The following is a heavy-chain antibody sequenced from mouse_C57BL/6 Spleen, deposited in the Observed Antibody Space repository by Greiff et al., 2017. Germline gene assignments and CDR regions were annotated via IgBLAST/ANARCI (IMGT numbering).Heavy chain of an antibody. D-gene: IGHD2-5*01. V-gene: IGHV1-69*01. CDR1: GYTFTSYW. CDR3: ARDSKNWYFDV. Sequence: VQLQQPGAELVMPGASVKLSCKASGYTFTSYWMHWVKQRPGQGLEWIGEIDPSDSYTNYNQKFKGKSTLTVDKSSSTAYMQLSSLTSEDSAVYYCARDSKNWYFDVWGTGTTVTVSS. CDR2: IDPSDSYT. J-gene: IGHJ1*03.